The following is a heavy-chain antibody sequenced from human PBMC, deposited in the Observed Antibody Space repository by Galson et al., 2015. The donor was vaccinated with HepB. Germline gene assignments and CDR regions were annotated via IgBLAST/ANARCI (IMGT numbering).Heavy chain of an antibody. CDR3: ARLGEYCDSGRGAFDI. CDR2: IYPGDSDT. D-gene: IGHD2/OR15-2a*01. J-gene: IGHJ3*02. Sequence: QSGAEVKKPGESLKISCKGSGYSFTSYWIGWVRQMPGKGLEWMGIIYPGDSDTRYSPSFQGQVTISADKSISTAYLQWSSLKASDTAMYYCARLGEYCDSGRGAFDIWGQGTMVTVSS. CDR1: GYSFTSYW. V-gene: IGHV5-51*03.